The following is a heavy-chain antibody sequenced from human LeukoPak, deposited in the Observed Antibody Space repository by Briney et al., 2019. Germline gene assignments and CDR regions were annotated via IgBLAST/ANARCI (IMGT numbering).Heavy chain of an antibody. V-gene: IGHV3-21*01. CDR3: AGDYEGNLAFDI. D-gene: IGHD4-23*01. J-gene: IGHJ3*02. CDR1: GFTFSSYE. Sequence: SGGSLRLSCAASGFTFSSYEMNWVRQAPGKGLEWVSSISSSSTYIYYADSLEGRFTISRDNVRNSLYLQMNSLRAEDTAVYYCAGDYEGNLAFDIWGQGTMVTVSS. CDR2: ISSSSTYI.